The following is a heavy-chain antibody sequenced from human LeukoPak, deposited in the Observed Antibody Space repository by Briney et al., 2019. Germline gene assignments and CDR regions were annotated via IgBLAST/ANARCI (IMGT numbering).Heavy chain of an antibody. D-gene: IGHD6-13*01. CDR1: GGSFTGYY. V-gene: IGHV4-34*01. CDR2: INHSGST. CDR3: ATSATAAAPDY. Sequence: PSETLSLTCAVYGGSFTGYYWSSVRQPPGKGLEWIGEINHSGSTNYNPCLKSRVTISVDTSKNQFSLKLSSVTAADTPVCYCATSATAAAPDYWRQGTLVTVSS. J-gene: IGHJ4*02.